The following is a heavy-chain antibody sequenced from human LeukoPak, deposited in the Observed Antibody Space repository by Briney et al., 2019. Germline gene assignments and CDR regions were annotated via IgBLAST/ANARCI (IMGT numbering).Heavy chain of an antibody. CDR2: INHSGST. J-gene: IGHJ6*03. Sequence: SETLSLTCTVSGGSISSYYWSWIRQPPGKGLEWIGEINHSGSTNYNPSLKSRVTISVDTSKNQFSLKLTSVTAADTAVYYCARARPGGYYDMAPVYYMDVWGKGTTVTVSS. V-gene: IGHV4-34*01. CDR1: GGSISSYY. D-gene: IGHD3-22*01. CDR3: ARARPGGYYDMAPVYYMDV.